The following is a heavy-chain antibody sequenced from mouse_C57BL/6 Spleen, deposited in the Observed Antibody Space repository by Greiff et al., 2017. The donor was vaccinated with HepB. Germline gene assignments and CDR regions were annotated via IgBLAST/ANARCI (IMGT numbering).Heavy chain of an antibody. CDR2: IYPGDGDT. CDR1: GYAFSSSW. V-gene: IGHV1-82*01. CDR3: ARDRTYYSNLYYAMDY. D-gene: IGHD2-5*01. Sequence: VQLQQSGPELVKPGASVKISCKASGYAFSSSWMNWVKQRPGKGLEWIGRIYPGDGDTNYNGKLKGKAKLTADKSSSTAYMQISSLTSEDSAVYYCARDRTYYSNLYYAMDYWGQGTSVTVSS. J-gene: IGHJ4*01.